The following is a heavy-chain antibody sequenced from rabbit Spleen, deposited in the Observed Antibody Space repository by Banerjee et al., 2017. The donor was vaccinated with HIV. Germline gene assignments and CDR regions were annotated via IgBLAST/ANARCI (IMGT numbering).Heavy chain of an antibody. V-gene: IGHV1S45*01. D-gene: IGHD7-1*01. CDR1: GFSFISRDY. CDR2: IAGSSSGFT. Sequence: LEEAGGGLVQHEGSLPITCKASGFSFISRDYICWVRQAPGKGLVWISCIAGSSSGFTYSANWATGRFTISKHTSPTLPLKMLSLTVADTSTYFCVRATGTSFSSYGIDLWGQGTLVTVS. CDR3: VRATGTSFSSYGIDL. J-gene: IGHJ6*01.